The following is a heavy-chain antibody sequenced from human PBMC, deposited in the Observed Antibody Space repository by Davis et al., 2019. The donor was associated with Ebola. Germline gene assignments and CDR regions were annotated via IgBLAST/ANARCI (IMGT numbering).Heavy chain of an antibody. D-gene: IGHD3-10*01. CDR2: ISSDGSDK. J-gene: IGHJ5*02. CDR1: GLTFSKFR. Sequence: GGSLRLSCAASGLTFSKFRFHWVRQAPGKGLEWVAVISSDGSDKEYADSVKGRFTISRDNFRKTVYLQMNSLKIEDTAIYYCARHGFGGGSFDPWGQGTLVTV. CDR3: ARHGFGGGSFDP. V-gene: IGHV3-33*08.